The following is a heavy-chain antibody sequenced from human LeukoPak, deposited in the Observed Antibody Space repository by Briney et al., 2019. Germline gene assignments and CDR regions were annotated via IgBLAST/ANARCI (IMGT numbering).Heavy chain of an antibody. D-gene: IGHD1-26*01. CDR1: GFTFGDCA. CDR3: ARDSIGATDY. Sequence: GGSLRLSCTAYGFTFGDCAISWVRQAPGKGLEWVSSISSSSSYIYYADSVKGRFTISRDNAKNSLYLQMNSLRAEDTAVYYCARDSIGATDYWGQGTLVTVSS. V-gene: IGHV3-21*01. CDR2: ISSSSSYI. J-gene: IGHJ4*02.